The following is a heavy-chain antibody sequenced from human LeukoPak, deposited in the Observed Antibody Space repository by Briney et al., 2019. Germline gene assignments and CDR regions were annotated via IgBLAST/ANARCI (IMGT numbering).Heavy chain of an antibody. CDR2: IYNSGST. J-gene: IGHJ5*02. CDR3: ARSGGAASGGYNWFDP. CDR1: GGSIRSSSYY. V-gene: IGHV4-39*07. Sequence: SETLSLTCTVSGGSIRSSSYYWGWIRQPPGKGLEWIGIIYNSGSTYYNPSLKSRLTISGDTSKNQFSLKLSSVTAADTAVYYCARSGGAASGGYNWFDPWGQGTLVTVSS. D-gene: IGHD4/OR15-4a*01.